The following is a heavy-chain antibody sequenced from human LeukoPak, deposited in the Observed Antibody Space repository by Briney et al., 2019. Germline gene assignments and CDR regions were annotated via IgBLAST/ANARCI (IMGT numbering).Heavy chain of an antibody. CDR1: GFTFSSYG. CDR3: AKGLWFGELLDDY. J-gene: IGHJ4*02. Sequence: GGSLRFSCAASGFTFSSYGMHWVRQAPGKGLEWVAVISYDGSNKYYADSVKGRFTISRDNSKNTLYLQMNSLRAEDTAVYYCAKGLWFGELLDDYWGQGTLVTVSS. V-gene: IGHV3-30*18. CDR2: ISYDGSNK. D-gene: IGHD3-10*01.